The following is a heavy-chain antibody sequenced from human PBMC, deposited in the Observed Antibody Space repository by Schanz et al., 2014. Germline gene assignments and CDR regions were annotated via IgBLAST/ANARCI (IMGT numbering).Heavy chain of an antibody. D-gene: IGHD4-17*01. J-gene: IGHJ3*02. Sequence: EVQLVESGGGLVQPGGSLRLSCTASGFTFSSYAMSWVRQARGKGLEWVSAMNESHSTIYYADSVKGRFTISRDNSKNSLYLQMNSLRAEDTAVYYCARKMKLGVYGGKGHDSLDIWGQGTMVTVSS. CDR3: ARKMKLGVYGGKGHDSLDI. V-gene: IGHV3-23*04. CDR2: MNESHSTI. CDR1: GFTFSSYA.